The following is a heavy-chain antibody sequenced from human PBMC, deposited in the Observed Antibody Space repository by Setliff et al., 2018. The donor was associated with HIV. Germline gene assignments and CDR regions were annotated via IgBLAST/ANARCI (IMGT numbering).Heavy chain of an antibody. CDR3: ARVLLITNAVYGVVSNRFDP. Sequence: GGSLRLSCAASGFRFSDYWMTWVRQAPGKGLEWVASISPDGNRNHCVGSVKGRFTASRDNAKSSLYLQMNSLRAEDTAVYFCARVLLITNAVYGVVSNRFDPWGQGTLVTVSS. V-gene: IGHV3-7*03. D-gene: IGHD3-3*01. J-gene: IGHJ5*01. CDR1: GFRFSDYW. CDR2: ISPDGNRN.